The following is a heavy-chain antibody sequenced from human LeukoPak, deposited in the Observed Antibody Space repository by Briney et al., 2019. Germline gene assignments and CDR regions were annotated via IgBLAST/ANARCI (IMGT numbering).Heavy chain of an antibody. CDR2: ISAYNGNT. CDR1: GYTFTSIT. Sequence: ASVKVSCKASGYTFTSITMNWVRQAPGQGLEWMGWISAYNGNTNYAQKLQGRVTMTTDTSTSTAYMELRSLRSDDTAVYYCARDRRFDYWGQGTLVTVSS. V-gene: IGHV1-18*01. CDR3: ARDRRFDY. J-gene: IGHJ4*02.